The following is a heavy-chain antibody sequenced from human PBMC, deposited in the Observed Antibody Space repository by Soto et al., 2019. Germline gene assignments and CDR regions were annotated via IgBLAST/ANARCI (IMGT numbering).Heavy chain of an antibody. Sequence: EVQLVESGGGLVQPGGSLKLSCAASGFTFSGSAMHWVRQASGKGLEWVGRIRSKANSYETAYAASVKGRFTISRDDSKNTAYLQKNSLKTEDTAVYYCTRRVHYYGSGSYLGFDYWGQGTLVTVSS. D-gene: IGHD3-10*01. J-gene: IGHJ4*02. CDR2: IRSKANSYET. V-gene: IGHV3-73*01. CDR1: GFTFSGSA. CDR3: TRRVHYYGSGSYLGFDY.